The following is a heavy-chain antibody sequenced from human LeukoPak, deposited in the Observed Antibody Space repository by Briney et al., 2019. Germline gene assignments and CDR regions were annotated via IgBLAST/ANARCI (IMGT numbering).Heavy chain of an antibody. D-gene: IGHD6-13*01. V-gene: IGHV3-21*01. CDR2: ISSSSSYI. Sequence: PGGSLRLSCAASGFTFSSYSMNWVRQAPGKGLEWVSSISSSSSYIYYADSVKGRFTISRDNAKNSLYLQMNSLRAEDTAVYYCARDQWRSSSWYGAFFDYWGQGTLVTVSS. J-gene: IGHJ4*02. CDR1: GFTFSSYS. CDR3: ARDQWRSSSWYGAFFDY.